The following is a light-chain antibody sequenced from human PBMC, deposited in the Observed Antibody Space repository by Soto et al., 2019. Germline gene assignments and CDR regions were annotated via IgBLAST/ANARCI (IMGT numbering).Light chain of an antibody. J-gene: IGLJ1*01. CDR2: EVT. CDR3: SSFTSRFTCV. V-gene: IGLV2-14*01. Sequence: QAARAQPASVSGSPGQSIAISCTGTRSDIGAYNYVSWYQQHPGKAPNLMISEVTNRPSGVSDRFSGSKSGNTASLPISGLQAEDEADYYCSSFTSRFTCVFGTGTKVTGL. CDR1: RSDIGAYNY.